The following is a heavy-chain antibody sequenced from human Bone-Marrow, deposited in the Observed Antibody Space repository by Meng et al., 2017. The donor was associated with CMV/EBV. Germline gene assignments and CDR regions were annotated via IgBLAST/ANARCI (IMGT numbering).Heavy chain of an antibody. J-gene: IGHJ3*02. CDR2: IYYSGSS. V-gene: IGHV4-59*01. CDR1: GVSISSYY. Sequence: SEPLSLTCTVSGVSISSYYWSWIRQPPGKGLEWIGYIYYSGSSNYNPSLKSRVTISVDTSKSQFSLKLNSVTAADTAVYYCARDRNAAFDIWGQGTMVTVSS. CDR3: ARDRNAAFDI.